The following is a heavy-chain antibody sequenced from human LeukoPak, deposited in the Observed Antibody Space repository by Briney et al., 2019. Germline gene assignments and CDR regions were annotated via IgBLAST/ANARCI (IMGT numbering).Heavy chain of an antibody. J-gene: IGHJ3*02. CDR1: GYTFTIYD. Sequence: GASVKVSCKASGYTFTIYDINWVRQAPGQGLEWVGWMNPNSGGTGYAQKFQGRVTMTRNTSISTAYMELSSLRSEDTAVYYCAREAAVDRDAFDIWGQGTMVTVSS. D-gene: IGHD6-19*01. CDR3: AREAAVDRDAFDI. V-gene: IGHV1-8*01. CDR2: MNPNSGGT.